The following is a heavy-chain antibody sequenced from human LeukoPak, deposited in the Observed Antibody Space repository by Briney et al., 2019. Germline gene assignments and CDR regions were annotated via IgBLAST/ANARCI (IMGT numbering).Heavy chain of an antibody. Sequence: ASVKVSCKASGYTFTSYDMNWVRQATGQGLEWMGWMNPNRGNTGYAQKFQGRVTMTRNTSISTAYMELSSLRSEDTAVYYCARGGVRWELLKGRGAFDIWGQGTMVTVSS. CDR2: MNPNRGNT. J-gene: IGHJ3*02. D-gene: IGHD1-26*01. CDR1: GYTFTSYD. V-gene: IGHV1-8*01. CDR3: ARGGVRWELLKGRGAFDI.